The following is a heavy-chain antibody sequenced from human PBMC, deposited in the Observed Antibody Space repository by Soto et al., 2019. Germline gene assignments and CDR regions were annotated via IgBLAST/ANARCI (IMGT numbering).Heavy chain of an antibody. D-gene: IGHD6-13*01. V-gene: IGHV3-30*04. Sequence: PGGSLRLSCVASEFAFSTYSMHWVRQAPGKGLEWVAVTSYDASNKYYGDSVKGRFTISRDNSKKTLYLQMDSLRAEDTAVYYCATSAVENSWAYFDNWGQGT. CDR2: TSYDASNK. CDR1: EFAFSTYS. J-gene: IGHJ4*02. CDR3: ATSAVENSWAYFDN.